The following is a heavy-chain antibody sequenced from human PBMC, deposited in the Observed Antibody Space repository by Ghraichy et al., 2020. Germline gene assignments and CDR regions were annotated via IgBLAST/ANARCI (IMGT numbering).Heavy chain of an antibody. CDR1: GFTFSSYS. J-gene: IGHJ4*02. Sequence: GESLRLSCAASGFTFSSYSMNWVRQAPGKGLEWVSSISSSSSYIYYADSVKGRFTISRDNAKNSLYLQMNSLRAEDTAVYYCARGMTTVTLTDYWGQGTLVTVSS. CDR2: ISSSSSYI. D-gene: IGHD4-17*01. CDR3: ARGMTTVTLTDY. V-gene: IGHV3-21*01.